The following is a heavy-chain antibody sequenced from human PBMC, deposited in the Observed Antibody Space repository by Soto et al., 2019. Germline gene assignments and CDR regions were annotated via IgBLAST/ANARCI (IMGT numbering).Heavy chain of an antibody. J-gene: IGHJ4*02. CDR1: GGSISSYY. Sequence: SSETLSLTCTVSGGSISSYYWSWIRQPPGKGLEWIGYIYYSGSTNYNPSLKSRVTISVDTSKNQFSLKLSSVTAVDTAVYYCARDNPGAAAGTGLDYWGQGTRVTAPQ. V-gene: IGHV4-59*01. CDR2: IYYSGST. D-gene: IGHD6-13*01. CDR3: ARDNPGAAAGTGLDY.